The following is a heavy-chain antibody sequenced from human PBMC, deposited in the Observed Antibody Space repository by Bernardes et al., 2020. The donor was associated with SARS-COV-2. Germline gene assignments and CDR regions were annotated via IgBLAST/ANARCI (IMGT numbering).Heavy chain of an antibody. D-gene: IGHD6-19*01. CDR1: GFTFSGSS. J-gene: IGHJ3*02. V-gene: IGHV3-73*01. CDR2: IESKANNYAT. CDR3: TRPNPAVAAYWDAFDI. Sequence: GGSLRLSCAASGFTFSGSSMHWVRQASGKGLEWVGRIESKANNYATVYAASVKGRFTISRDDSKNTAYLQMNSLKSEDTAMYYCTRPNPAVAAYWDAFDIWGQGTLVTVSS.